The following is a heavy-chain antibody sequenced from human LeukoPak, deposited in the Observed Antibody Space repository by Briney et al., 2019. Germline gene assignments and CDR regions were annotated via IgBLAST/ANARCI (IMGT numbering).Heavy chain of an antibody. J-gene: IGHJ4*02. V-gene: IGHV1-46*01. D-gene: IGHD5-12*01. CDR3: AREGEIGYDLSDY. CDR2: VNPSGGST. CDR1: GYTFTNYY. Sequence: ASVNVSCKASGYTFTNYYMNWVRQAPGQGLEWMGIVNPSGGSTSYAQKFQGRVTVTRDTSTSTVYMELSSLGSEDTAMYYCAREGEIGYDLSDYWGQGTLVTVSS.